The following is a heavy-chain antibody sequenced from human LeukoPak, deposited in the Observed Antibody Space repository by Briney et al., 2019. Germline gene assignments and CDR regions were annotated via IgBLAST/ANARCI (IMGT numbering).Heavy chain of an antibody. D-gene: IGHD2/OR15-2a*01. CDR1: GFTFSSFE. CDR3: ARESMASPDFDY. CDR2: ISSSGSTM. V-gene: IGHV3-48*03. Sequence: PGGSLRLSCAASGFTFSSFEINWVRQAPGQGLEWVSYISSSGSTMYYADSLKGRFTISRDNAKNSLYLQMNSLRAEDTAVYYCARESMASPDFDYWGQGTLVPVSS. J-gene: IGHJ4*02.